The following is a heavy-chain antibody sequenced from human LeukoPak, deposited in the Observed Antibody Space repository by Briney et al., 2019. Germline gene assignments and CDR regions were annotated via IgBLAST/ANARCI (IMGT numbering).Heavy chain of an antibody. CDR3: AKLASGYPYLLYFDY. V-gene: IGHV3-23*01. CDR1: GFTFSSYA. D-gene: IGHD3-22*01. Sequence: GGSLRLSCAASGFTFSSYAMSWVRQAPGKGPEWVSAISGSGGSTYYADSVKGRFTISRDNSKNTLYLQMNSLRAEDTAVYYCAKLASGYPYLLYFDYWGQGTLVTVSS. CDR2: ISGSGGST. J-gene: IGHJ4*02.